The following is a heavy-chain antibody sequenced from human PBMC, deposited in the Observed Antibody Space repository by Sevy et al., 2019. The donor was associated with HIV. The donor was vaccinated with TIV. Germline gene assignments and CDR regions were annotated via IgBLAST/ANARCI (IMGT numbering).Heavy chain of an antibody. Sequence: GGSLRLSCAASGFTFGTYDMHWVRQAPGKGLEWVAIISYDGSYRYYADSVRGRFSMSRDNSKNTMYLQVSGLLIEDTAVYYCAKNRPPGGSLFSRHGMDVWGRGTTVNVSS. CDR2: ISYDGSYR. J-gene: IGHJ6*02. CDR1: GFTFGTYD. D-gene: IGHD3-16*01. V-gene: IGHV3-30*18. CDR3: AKNRPPGGSLFSRHGMDV.